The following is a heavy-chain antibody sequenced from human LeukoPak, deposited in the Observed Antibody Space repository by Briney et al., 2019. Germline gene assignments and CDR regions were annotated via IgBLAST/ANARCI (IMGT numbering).Heavy chain of an antibody. V-gene: IGHV4-59*08. Sequence: SETLSLTCTVSGGSISSYYWSWIRQPPGKGLEWIGYISYTGSTNYNPSLKSRVTISVDTSKNQFSLKLSSVTAADTAVYYCAVRVGDSAFAIWGQGTMVTVSS. D-gene: IGHD1-26*01. CDR2: ISYTGST. J-gene: IGHJ3*02. CDR1: GGSISSYY. CDR3: AVRVGDSAFAI.